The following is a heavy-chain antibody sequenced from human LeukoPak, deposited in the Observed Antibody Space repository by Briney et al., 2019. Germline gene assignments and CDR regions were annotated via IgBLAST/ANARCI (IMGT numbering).Heavy chain of an antibody. D-gene: IGHD5-12*01. J-gene: IGHJ4*02. V-gene: IGHV4-34*01. CDR1: GGAFNDYY. Sequence: SETLSLTCAVEGGAFNDYYWSWVRQSPEKGLEWIAEINQGGSTIYNPSPKNRVTMSIDTTRKHISLQLASPTAADTAVYFCARRGIWIQWNFEYWGQGVLVTVSS. CDR3: ARRGIWIQWNFEY. CDR2: INQGGST.